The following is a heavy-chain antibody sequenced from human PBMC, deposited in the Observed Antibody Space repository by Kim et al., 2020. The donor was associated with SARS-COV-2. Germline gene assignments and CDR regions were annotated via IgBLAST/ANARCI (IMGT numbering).Heavy chain of an antibody. J-gene: IGHJ4*02. D-gene: IGHD2-2*01. V-gene: IGHV3-33*05. CDR1: GFTFSSYG. CDR3: ARDTEDCSSTTCYVDY. Sequence: GGSLILSCAASGFTFSSYGMHWVRQAPGKGLEWVAVISYDGSNKYYADSVKGRFTISRDNSKNTLYLQMNSLRAEDTAVYYCARDTEDCSSTTCYVDYWGQGTLVTVSS. CDR2: ISYDGSNK.